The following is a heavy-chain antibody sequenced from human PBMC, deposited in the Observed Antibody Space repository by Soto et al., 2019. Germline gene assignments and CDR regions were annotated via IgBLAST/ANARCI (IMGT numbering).Heavy chain of an antibody. V-gene: IGHV3-30-3*01. CDR2: ISYDGSNK. CDR3: AKAGEYSGYDFSLYYFDY. Sequence: SLRLSCAASGFTFSSYAMHWVRQAPGKGLEWVAVISYDGSNKYYADSVEGRFTISRDNSKNTLYLQMNSLRAEDTAVYYCAKAGEYSGYDFSLYYFDYWGQGTLVTVSS. CDR1: GFTFSSYA. D-gene: IGHD5-12*01. J-gene: IGHJ4*02.